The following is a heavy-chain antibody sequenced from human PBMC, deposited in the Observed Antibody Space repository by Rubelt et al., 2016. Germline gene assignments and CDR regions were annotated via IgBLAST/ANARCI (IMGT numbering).Heavy chain of an antibody. CDR1: GFTFSNHA. V-gene: IGHV3-23*01. J-gene: IGHJ3*02. Sequence: AQPGGSLRLSCAASGFTFSNHAMTWVRQAPGKGLERVSSISASGGDTYYADSVRGRLTVSRDNSKNTVFLQMNSLRVEDTAVYYCARDIGAAGAFEIWGQGTMVIVSS. D-gene: IGHD6-13*01. CDR3: ARDIGAAGAFEI. CDR2: ISASGGDT.